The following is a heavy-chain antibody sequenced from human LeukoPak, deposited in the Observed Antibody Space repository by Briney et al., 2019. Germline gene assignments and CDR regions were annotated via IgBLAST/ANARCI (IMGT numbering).Heavy chain of an antibody. J-gene: IGHJ6*02. V-gene: IGHV3-21*01. Sequence: GGSLRLSCAASGFTFSSYWMSWVRQAPGKGLEWVSSISSSSFYIYYADSVKGRFTISRDNAKKSLYLQMNSLRAEDTAVYYCARKTSALPQYYYYHGMDVWGQGTTVTVSS. CDR2: ISSSSFYI. CDR3: ARKTSALPQYYYYHGMDV. CDR1: GFTFSSYW.